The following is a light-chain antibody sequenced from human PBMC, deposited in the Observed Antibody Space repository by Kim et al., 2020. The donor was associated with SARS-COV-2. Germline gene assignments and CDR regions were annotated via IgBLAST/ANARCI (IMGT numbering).Light chain of an antibody. J-gene: IGLJ3*02. CDR1: SREVGALNI. V-gene: IGLV2-11*03. Sequence: GESVSILCTGTSREVGALNIVSWYQQHPRQASKLIIYDVTRRPSEVPDRFYGSKSGKAASLTFSGLHVDDEADYYCCSHAGDYTWVFGRGTKVTVL. CDR3: CSHAGDYTWV. CDR2: DVT.